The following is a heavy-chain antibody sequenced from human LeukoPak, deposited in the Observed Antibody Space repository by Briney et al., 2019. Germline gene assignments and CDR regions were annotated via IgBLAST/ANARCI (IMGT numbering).Heavy chain of an antibody. CDR1: GGSISSSSYY. J-gene: IGHJ4*02. CDR2: IYYSGST. V-gene: IGHV4-39*02. D-gene: IGHD3-22*01. CDR3: ARDSSGHAVDY. Sequence: PSETLSLTCTVSGGSISSSSYYWGWIRQPPGKGLEWIGSIYYSGSTYYNPSLKSRVTISVDTSKNQFSLKLSSVTAADTAVYYCARDSSGHAVDYWGQGTLVTVSS.